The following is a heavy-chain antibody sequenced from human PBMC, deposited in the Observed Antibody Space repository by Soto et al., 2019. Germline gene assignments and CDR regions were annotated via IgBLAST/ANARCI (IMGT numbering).Heavy chain of an antibody. Sequence: QVQLVQSGAEVKKPGSSVKVSCKASGGTFSNYAITWVRQAPGQGLEWMGGIIPIFGTANYAQKCQGSVTINAGKSTTTADMHLSSLRSEDTDVYYCARVGVTVSPRRYYYNMDVWGQGTTVTVSS. CDR2: IIPIFGTA. CDR1: GGTFSNYA. V-gene: IGHV1-69*14. D-gene: IGHD3-10*01. CDR3: ARVGVTVSPRRYYYNMDV. J-gene: IGHJ6*02.